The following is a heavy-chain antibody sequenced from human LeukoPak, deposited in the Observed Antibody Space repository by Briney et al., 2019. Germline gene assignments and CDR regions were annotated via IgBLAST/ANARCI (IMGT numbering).Heavy chain of an antibody. V-gene: IGHV3-30*18. J-gene: IGHJ4*02. CDR2: LSYEGSNE. CDR1: GFTFSNCG. Sequence: PGRSLRLSCAASGFTFSNCGMHWVRQAPGKGLEWVADLSYEGSNEYYAGSVKGRFSISRDNSENTLYLQMNSLRVDDTAVYYCAKGRRGLGYFDYWGQGTLVTVSS. CDR3: AKGRRGLGYFDY.